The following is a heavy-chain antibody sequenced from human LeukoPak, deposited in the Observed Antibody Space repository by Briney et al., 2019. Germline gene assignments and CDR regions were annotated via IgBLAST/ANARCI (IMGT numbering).Heavy chain of an antibody. V-gene: IGHV3-23*01. CDR3: AKDLPGYSYVQDAPFDY. J-gene: IGHJ4*02. D-gene: IGHD5-18*01. CDR1: GFTFSSYA. Sequence: GGSLRLSCAASGFTFSSYAMSWVRQAPGKGLEWVSAISGSGGSTYHADSVMGRFTISRDNSKNTLYLQMNSLRAEDTAVYYCAKDLPGYSYVQDAPFDYWGQGTLVTVSS. CDR2: ISGSGGST.